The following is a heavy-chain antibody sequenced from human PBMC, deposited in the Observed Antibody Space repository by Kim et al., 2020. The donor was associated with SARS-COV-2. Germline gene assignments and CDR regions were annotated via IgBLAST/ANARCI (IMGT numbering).Heavy chain of an antibody. CDR3: ARVAYYYDKVDGMDV. V-gene: IGHV4-31*02. D-gene: IGHD3-22*01. J-gene: IGHJ6*02. Sequence: PSLKSRVTMSVDTSKNQFSLKESSVTAADTAVYYCARVAYYYDKVDGMDVWGQGTTVTVSS.